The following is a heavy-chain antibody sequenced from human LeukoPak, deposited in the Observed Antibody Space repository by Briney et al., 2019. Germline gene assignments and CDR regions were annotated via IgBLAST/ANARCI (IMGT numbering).Heavy chain of an antibody. J-gene: IGHJ6*03. D-gene: IGHD3-22*01. CDR1: GNSISSGYY. CDR3: ARHIHHYDSSGYYTYYYYYYMDV. Sequence: SETLSLTCTVSGNSISSGYYWGWIRQPPGKGLGWIGSMYHSGSTNYNPSLKSRVTISVDTSKNQFSLKLSSVTAADTAVYYCARHIHHYDSSGYYTYYYYYYMDVWGKGTTVTISS. V-gene: IGHV4-38-2*02. CDR2: MYHSGST.